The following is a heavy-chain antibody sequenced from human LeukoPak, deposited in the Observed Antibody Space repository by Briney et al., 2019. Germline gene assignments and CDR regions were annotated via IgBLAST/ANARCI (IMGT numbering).Heavy chain of an antibody. CDR3: ARSGYSYGYSDY. D-gene: IGHD5-18*01. V-gene: IGHV1-2*02. CDR1: GYTLTELS. J-gene: IGHJ4*02. CDR2: INPNSGGT. Sequence: ASVKVSCKVSGYTLTELSMHWVRQAPGQGLEWMGWINPNSGGTNYAQKFQGRVTMTRDTSISTAYMELSRLRSDDTAVYYCARSGYSYGYSDYWGQGTLVTVSS.